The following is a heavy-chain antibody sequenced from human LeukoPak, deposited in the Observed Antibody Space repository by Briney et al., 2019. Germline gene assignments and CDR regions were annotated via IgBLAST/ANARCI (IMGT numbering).Heavy chain of an antibody. J-gene: IGHJ4*02. Sequence: PSETLSLTCTVSGGSISSYYWAWIRQPPGKGLEWIGYIYYSGNTNYNPSLKSRVTISVDTSKNQFSLKLSSVTAADTAMYYCARGFGYFDYWGLGTLVTVSS. D-gene: IGHD3-22*01. V-gene: IGHV4-59*01. CDR1: GGSISSYY. CDR3: ARGFGYFDY. CDR2: IYYSGNT.